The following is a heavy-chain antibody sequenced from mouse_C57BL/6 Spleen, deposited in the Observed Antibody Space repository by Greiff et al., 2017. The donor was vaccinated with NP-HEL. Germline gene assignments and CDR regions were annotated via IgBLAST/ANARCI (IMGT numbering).Heavy chain of an antibody. CDR3: ASPLDGYYVRFAY. D-gene: IGHD2-3*01. CDR1: GYAFSSYW. J-gene: IGHJ3*01. V-gene: IGHV1-80*01. CDR2: IYPGDGDT. Sequence: QVQLQQSGAELVKPGASVKISCKASGYAFSSYWMNWVKQRPGKGLEWIGQIYPGDGDTNYNGKFKGKATLTADKSSSTAYMQLSSLTSEDSAVYFCASPLDGYYVRFAYWGQGTLVTVSA.